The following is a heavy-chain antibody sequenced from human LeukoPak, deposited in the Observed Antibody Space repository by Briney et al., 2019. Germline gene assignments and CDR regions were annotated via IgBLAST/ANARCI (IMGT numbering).Heavy chain of an antibody. D-gene: IGHD4-17*01. CDR1: GGSFSGYY. V-gene: IGHV4-34*01. CDR2: INHSGST. CDR3: ARLMTTVTSFDY. J-gene: IGHJ4*02. Sequence: SETLSLTCAVYGGSFSGYYWSWIRQPPGKGLEWIGEINHSGSTNYNPSLKSRVTISVDTSKNQFSLKLSSVTAADTAVYYCARLMTTVTSFDYWGQGTLVTVSS.